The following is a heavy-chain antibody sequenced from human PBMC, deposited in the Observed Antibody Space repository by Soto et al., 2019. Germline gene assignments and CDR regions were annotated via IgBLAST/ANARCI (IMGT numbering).Heavy chain of an antibody. CDR2: INHSGST. J-gene: IGHJ4*02. V-gene: IGHV4-34*01. D-gene: IGHD6-19*01. CDR1: GGSFSGYY. Sequence: SETLSLTCAVYGGSFSGYYWSWIRQPPGKGLEWIGEINHSGSTNYNPSLKSRVTISVGTSKNQFSLKLSSVTAADTAVYYCARASSGWYRDLIDYWGQGTLVTVSS. CDR3: ARASSGWYRDLIDY.